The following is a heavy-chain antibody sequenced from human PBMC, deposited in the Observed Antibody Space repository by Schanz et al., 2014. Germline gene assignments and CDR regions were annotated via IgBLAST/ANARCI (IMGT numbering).Heavy chain of an antibody. Sequence: EVQLVESEGGLVQPGGSLRLSCAASGFTFSTYWMSWVRQAPGKGLEWVSYISSSSSAIYYADSVKGRFTISRDNAKNSLYLQTNSLRDDDTAMYYCARDVHYHRSGSDDYWGRGTLVTVSS. D-gene: IGHD3-10*01. CDR2: ISSSSSAI. V-gene: IGHV3-48*02. CDR1: GFTFSTYW. J-gene: IGHJ4*02. CDR3: ARDVHYHRSGSDDY.